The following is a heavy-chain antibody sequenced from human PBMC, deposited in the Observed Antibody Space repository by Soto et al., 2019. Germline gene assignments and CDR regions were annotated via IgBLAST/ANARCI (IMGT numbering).Heavy chain of an antibody. CDR2: ISRSGDIT. V-gene: IGHV3-23*01. CDR1: GFNFRNHA. Sequence: EVQLLESGGGLVQPGGSLRLSCEASGFNFRNHAVTWVRQAPGKGPEWVSSISRSGDITYYVDSVKGRFIISSQMNGLSAEDAAIYYCVKDWSGEKCPCMDVWGQGTTVTVS. J-gene: IGHJ6*02. CDR3: VKDWSGEKCPCMDV. D-gene: IGHD3-3*01.